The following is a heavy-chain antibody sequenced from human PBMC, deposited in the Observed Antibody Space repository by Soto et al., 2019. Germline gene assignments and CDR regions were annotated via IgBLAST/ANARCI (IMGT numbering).Heavy chain of an antibody. D-gene: IGHD2-2*01. CDR2: MNPNSGNT. CDR3: ARGNLGYCSSTSCPTYYYYYYMDV. CDR1: GYTFTSYD. Sequence: GASLKVSCKASGYTFTSYDINWVRQATGQGLEWMGWMNPNSGNTGYAQKFQGRVTMTRNTSISTAYMELSSLRSEDTAVYYCARGNLGYCSSTSCPTYYYYYYMDVWCKGTTVTVCS. V-gene: IGHV1-8*01. J-gene: IGHJ6*03.